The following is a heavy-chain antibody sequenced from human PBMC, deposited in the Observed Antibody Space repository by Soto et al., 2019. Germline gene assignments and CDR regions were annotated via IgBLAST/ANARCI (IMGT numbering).Heavy chain of an antibody. J-gene: IGHJ6*02. CDR1: GFTFSSYG. CDR2: ISYDGSNK. CDR3: AKDLQYCSGGSCYSYGMDV. D-gene: IGHD2-15*01. Sequence: QVQLVESGGGVVQPGRSLRLSCAASGFTFSSYGMHWVRQAPGKGLEWVAVISYDGSNKYYADSVKGRFTISRDNSKNTLYLQMNSLRADDTAVYYCAKDLQYCSGGSCYSYGMDVWGQGTTVTVSS. V-gene: IGHV3-30*18.